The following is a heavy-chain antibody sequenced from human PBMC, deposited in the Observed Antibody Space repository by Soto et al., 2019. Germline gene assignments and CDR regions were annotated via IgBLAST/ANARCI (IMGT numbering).Heavy chain of an antibody. V-gene: IGHV4-34*01. CDR3: ARGLHQLPPGGY. CDR2: INHSGST. Sequence: PXGTLSLTCAVYGGSFSGYYWSWIRQPPGKGLEWIGEINHSGSTNYNPSLKSRVTISVDTSKNQLSLKLSSVTAADTAVYYCARGLHQLPPGGYWGQGTLVTVSS. D-gene: IGHD2-2*01. J-gene: IGHJ4*02. CDR1: GGSFSGYY.